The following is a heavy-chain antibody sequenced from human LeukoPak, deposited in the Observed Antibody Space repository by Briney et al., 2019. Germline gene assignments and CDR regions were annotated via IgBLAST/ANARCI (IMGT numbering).Heavy chain of an antibody. Sequence: PGGSLRLSCTASGFTFGDYLMSWFRQAPGKGLEWIGFISGGTTEYAASVKGRFTISRGDSTSIAYLQMNSLTTEDTAVYYCSRGSGWLSVYWGQGTLVTVSS. CDR3: SRGSGWLSVY. CDR1: GFTFGDYL. V-gene: IGHV3-49*03. J-gene: IGHJ4*02. D-gene: IGHD6-19*01. CDR2: ISGGTT.